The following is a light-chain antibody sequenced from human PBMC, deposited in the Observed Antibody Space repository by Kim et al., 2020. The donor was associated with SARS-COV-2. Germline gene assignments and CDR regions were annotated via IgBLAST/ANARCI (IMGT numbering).Light chain of an antibody. CDR1: QSVRGDY. J-gene: IGKJ1*01. CDR3: QQYFSSPKT. Sequence: SPGERAPLSCRASQSVRGDYLAWYQQKPDQAPRLLIYGASSRATGVPERFSGSGSGTDFTLSISRLEPEDCAVYYCQQYFSSPKTFGPGTKVDIK. V-gene: IGKV3-20*01. CDR2: GAS.